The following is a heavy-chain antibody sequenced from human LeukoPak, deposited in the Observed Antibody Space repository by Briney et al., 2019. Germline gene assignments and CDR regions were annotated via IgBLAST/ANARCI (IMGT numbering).Heavy chain of an antibody. CDR2: TNTAGSTT. J-gene: IGHJ4*02. CDR3: ARGGGYPDY. CDR1: GFTFSSYW. D-gene: IGHD5-12*01. V-gene: IGHV3-74*01. Sequence: GGSLRLSCTASGFTFSSYWMHWVRQAPGKGLVWVSRTNTAGSTTNYADSVKGRFTISRDNAKNSLYLQMNSLRAEDTAVYYCARGGGYPDYWGQGTLVTVSS.